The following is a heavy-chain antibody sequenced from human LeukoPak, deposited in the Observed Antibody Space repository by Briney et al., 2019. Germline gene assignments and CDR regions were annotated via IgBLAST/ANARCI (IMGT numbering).Heavy chain of an antibody. CDR2: ISGSGDTT. J-gene: IGHJ4*02. CDR3: AKEEMATIGPFDY. Sequence: GRPLRLTCAGSGFTFSSYAMSWVRQAPGKGLEWVSGISGSGDTTQYADSVKGRFTISRDNSKNTLSLQMNSLRAEDTAVYYCAKEEMATIGPFDYWGQGTLVTVSS. D-gene: IGHD5-24*01. CDR1: GFTFSSYA. V-gene: IGHV3-23*01.